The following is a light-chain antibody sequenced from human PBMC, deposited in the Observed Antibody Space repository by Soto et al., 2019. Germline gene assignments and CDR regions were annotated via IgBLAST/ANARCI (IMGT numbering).Light chain of an antibody. J-gene: IGKJ1*01. CDR2: AAS. Sequence: DIQMTQSPSSLSASVGDRVTITCRASQSVGNYLNWYQQKPGKAPKLLIYAASSLPSGGPSRFSGSGSGTDFTLTISSLQPEDFATYYCQQSNRSPWTFGQVTKVEVK. CDR3: QQSNRSPWT. CDR1: QSVGNY. V-gene: IGKV1-39*01.